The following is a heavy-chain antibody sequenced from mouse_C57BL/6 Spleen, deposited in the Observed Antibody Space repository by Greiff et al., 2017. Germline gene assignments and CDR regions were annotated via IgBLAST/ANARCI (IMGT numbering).Heavy chain of an antibody. CDR1: GYTFTSYT. J-gene: IGHJ1*03. V-gene: IGHV1-4*01. CDR2: INPSSGYT. D-gene: IGHD2-3*01. Sequence: QVQLQQSGAELARPGASVKMSCKASGYTFTSYTMHWVKQRPGQGLEWIGYINPSSGYTKYNQKFKDKATLTADKSSSTAYMQLSSLTSEDYAIYYCAREDDGYYGYFDVWGTGTTDTGSS. CDR3: AREDDGYYGYFDV.